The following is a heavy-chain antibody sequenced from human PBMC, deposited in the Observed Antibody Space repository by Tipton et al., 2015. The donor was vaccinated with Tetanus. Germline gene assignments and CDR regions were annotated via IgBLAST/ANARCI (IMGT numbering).Heavy chain of an antibody. J-gene: IGHJ5*02. CDR2: INHSGST. Sequence: AGLVKPSETLSLTCAVYGGSFSGYYWSWIRQPPGKGLEWIGEINHSGSTNYNPSLKSRVTISVDTSKNQFSLKLSSVTAADTAVYYCARVPKITIFGVVTNNWFDPWGQGTLVTVSS. D-gene: IGHD3-3*01. CDR3: ARVPKITIFGVVTNNWFDP. V-gene: IGHV4-34*01. CDR1: GGSFSGYY.